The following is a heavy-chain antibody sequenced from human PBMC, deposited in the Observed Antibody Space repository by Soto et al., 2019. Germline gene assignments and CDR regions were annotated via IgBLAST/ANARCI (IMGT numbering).Heavy chain of an antibody. CDR2: ISYDGSNK. J-gene: IGHJ5*02. CDR1: GFTFSSYG. CDR3: AKDPDSGYDFWFDP. Sequence: PGGSLRLSCAASGFTFSSYGMHWVRQAPGKGLEWVAVISYDGSNKYYADSVKGRFTISRDNSKNTLYLQMNSLRAEDTAVYYCAKDPDSGYDFWFDPWGQGTLVTVSS. V-gene: IGHV3-30*18. D-gene: IGHD5-12*01.